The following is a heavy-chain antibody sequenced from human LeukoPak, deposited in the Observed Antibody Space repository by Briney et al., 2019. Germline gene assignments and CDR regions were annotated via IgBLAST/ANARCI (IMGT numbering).Heavy chain of an antibody. V-gene: IGHV3-66*02. Sequence: PGGSLRLSCAASGFTVSSNYMSWVRQAPGKGLEWVSVIYSGGSTYYADSVKGRFTISRDNSKNTLYLQMNSLRAEDTAVYYCAKDRGPSGYDHFDYWGQGTLVTVSS. CDR1: GFTVSSNY. D-gene: IGHD5-12*01. CDR2: IYSGGST. CDR3: AKDRGPSGYDHFDY. J-gene: IGHJ4*02.